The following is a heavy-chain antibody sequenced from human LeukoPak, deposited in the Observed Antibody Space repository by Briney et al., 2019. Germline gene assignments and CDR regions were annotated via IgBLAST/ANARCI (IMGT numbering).Heavy chain of an antibody. CDR2: INSGDRT. V-gene: IGHV3-66*01. D-gene: IGHD3-10*01. CDR3: ARDGVQRVRGLMFHFGMDV. J-gene: IGHJ6*02. Sequence: GGSLRLSCAASGFTVSSNYMSWVRQAPGKGLEWVSIINSGDRTDYADSVKGRFTISRDNSKNTLYLQMNSLRAEDTAVYYCARDGVQRVRGLMFHFGMDVWGQGTTVTVSS. CDR1: GFTVSSNY.